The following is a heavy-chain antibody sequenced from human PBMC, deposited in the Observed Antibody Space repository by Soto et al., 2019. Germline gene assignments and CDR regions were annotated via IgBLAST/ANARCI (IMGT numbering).Heavy chain of an antibody. CDR1: WFTFSSYN. Sequence: GSLRLSCSASWFTFSSYNMNWVRPAPGKGLEWVSSISSTSSYIYYADSVRGRFTISRDNAKNSLYLQLNSLRAEDTAVYYCARAGQVEYQLLYYFDYWGQGTLVTVSS. CDR2: ISSTSSYI. V-gene: IGHV3-21*01. D-gene: IGHD2-2*01. CDR3: ARAGQVEYQLLYYFDY. J-gene: IGHJ4*02.